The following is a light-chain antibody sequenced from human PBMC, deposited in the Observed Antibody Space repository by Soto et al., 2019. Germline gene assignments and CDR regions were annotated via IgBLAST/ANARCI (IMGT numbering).Light chain of an antibody. Sequence: QCALTQPASVSGSPGQSITISCTGTSSGVGGYNYVSWYQQHPGKAPKLMIYEVSNRPSGVSNRFSGSKSGNTASLTISGLQAEDEADYYCSSYTSSSTWVFGGGTKLTVL. CDR1: SSGVGGYNY. J-gene: IGLJ3*02. CDR2: EVS. CDR3: SSYTSSSTWV. V-gene: IGLV2-14*01.